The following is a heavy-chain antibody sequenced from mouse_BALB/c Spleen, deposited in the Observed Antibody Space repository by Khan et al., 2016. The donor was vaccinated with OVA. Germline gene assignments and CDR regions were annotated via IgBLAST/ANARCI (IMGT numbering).Heavy chain of an antibody. D-gene: IGHD1-1*01. CDR1: GISITTGNYR. CDR3: ARDYGSLYGYFDV. V-gene: IGHV3-5*02. CDR2: IYYSGTI. J-gene: IGHJ1*01. Sequence: VQLKESGPGLVKPSQTVSLTCTVTGISITTGNYRWSWIRQFPGNKLEWIGNIYYSGTITYNPSLTSRTTITRDTSKSQFFLEMNSLTAEDTATYFCARDYGSLYGYFDVWGAGTTVTVSS.